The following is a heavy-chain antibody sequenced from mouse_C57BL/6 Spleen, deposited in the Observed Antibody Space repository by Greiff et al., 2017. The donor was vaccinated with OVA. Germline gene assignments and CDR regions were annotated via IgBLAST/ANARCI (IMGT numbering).Heavy chain of an antibody. V-gene: IGHV14-4*01. Sequence: PPASAHPHCPASGFNIKDDYMHWVKQRPEQGLEWIGWIDPENGDTEYASKFQGKATITADTSSNTASLQLSSLTSEDTAVYYCTRGGDYWGQGTSVTVSS. J-gene: IGHJ4*01. CDR3: TRGGDY. CDR1: GFNIKDDY. CDR2: IDPENGDT.